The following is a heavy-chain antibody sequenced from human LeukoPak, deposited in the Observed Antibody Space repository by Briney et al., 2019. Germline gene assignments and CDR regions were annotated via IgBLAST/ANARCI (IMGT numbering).Heavy chain of an antibody. V-gene: IGHV3-23*01. CDR2: VSGNGGST. J-gene: IGHJ4*02. CDR1: GFTFRRHG. Sequence: GGSLRLSCAASGFTFRRHGMSWVRQAPGKGLEWVSSVSGNGGSTYYADSVKGRFTISRDNSKNTLYLQMDSLRAEDTAVYFCAKVLDAAGTGYWGQGILATVSS. CDR3: AKVLDAAGTGY. D-gene: IGHD1-1*01.